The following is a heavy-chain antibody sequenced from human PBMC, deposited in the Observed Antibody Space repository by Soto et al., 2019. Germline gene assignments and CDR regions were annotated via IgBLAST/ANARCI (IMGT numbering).Heavy chain of an antibody. Sequence: EVQLVESGGGLVQPGGSLRLSCAASGFTFSSYWMHWVRQAPGKGLVWVSRINSDGSSTSYADSVKGRFTISRDNAKNTVYLQMNSLRPEDTAVYYCVRTSLVVAAATREDYWGQGTLVTVSS. J-gene: IGHJ4*02. CDR3: VRTSLVVAAATREDY. V-gene: IGHV3-74*01. CDR2: INSDGSST. D-gene: IGHD2-15*01. CDR1: GFTFSSYW.